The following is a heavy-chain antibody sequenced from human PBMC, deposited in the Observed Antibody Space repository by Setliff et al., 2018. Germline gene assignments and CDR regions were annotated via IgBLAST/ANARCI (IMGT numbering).Heavy chain of an antibody. CDR2: INHSGST. V-gene: IGHV4-34*01. Sequence: PSETLSLTCAVYGGSFSGYYWSWIRQPPGKGLEWIGEINHSGSTNYNPSLKSRVTMSVDTSKSQFTLNLFSVTAADTAVYYCARGIKNYYGSGSFYNWGQGTPVTVSS. CDR1: GGSFSGYY. CDR3: ARGIKNYYGSGSFYN. D-gene: IGHD3-10*01. J-gene: IGHJ4*02.